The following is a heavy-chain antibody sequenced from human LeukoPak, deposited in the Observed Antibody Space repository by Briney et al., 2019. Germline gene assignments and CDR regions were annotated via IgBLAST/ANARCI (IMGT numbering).Heavy chain of an antibody. Sequence: SVKVSCKASGGTFSSYAISWVRQAPGQGLEWMGGIIPIFGTANYAQKFQGRVTITADESTSTAYMELSSLRSEDTAVYYCARDRGGDDPTPYPRDAFDIWGQGTMVTVSS. D-gene: IGHD1-1*01. CDR3: ARDRGGDDPTPYPRDAFDI. CDR1: GGTFSSYA. J-gene: IGHJ3*02. CDR2: IIPIFGTA. V-gene: IGHV1-69*13.